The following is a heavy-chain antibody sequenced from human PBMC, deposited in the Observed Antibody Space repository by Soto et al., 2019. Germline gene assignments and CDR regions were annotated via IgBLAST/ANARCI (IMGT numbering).Heavy chain of an antibody. Sequence: ASVKFSCKASGYTFTSYGISWVRQAPGKGLEWMGWISAYNGNTNYAQKLQGRVTMTTDTSTSTAYMELRSLRSDDTAVYYCARDPRSHRFTKINDYHRKDHWGQGTTATDPS. CDR1: GYTFTSYG. D-gene: IGHD3-22*01. CDR2: ISAYNGNT. J-gene: IGHJ6*02. CDR3: ARDPRSHRFTKINDYHRKDH. V-gene: IGHV1-18*01.